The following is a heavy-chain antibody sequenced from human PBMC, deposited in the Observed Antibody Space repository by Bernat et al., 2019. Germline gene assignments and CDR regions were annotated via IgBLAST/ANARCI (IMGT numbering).Heavy chain of an antibody. J-gene: IGHJ4*02. CDR3: TTEIRGVTAPT. D-gene: IGHD2-21*02. CDR1: GFILSDAW. CDR2: IKTKADRGTT. V-gene: IGHV3-15*07. Sequence: EVQLVESGGGLVKPGGSLRLSCAASGFILSDAWMSWVRQAPGKGLEWVGRIKTKADRGTTDYAAPVKGKFTISRDDSKNTLYLQMNNLKTEDTAVYYCTTEIRGVTAPTWGQGTLITVSS.